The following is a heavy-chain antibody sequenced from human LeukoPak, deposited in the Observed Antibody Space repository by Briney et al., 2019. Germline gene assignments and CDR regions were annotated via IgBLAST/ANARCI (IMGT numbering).Heavy chain of an antibody. CDR3: ARDRWSSSSSEGVFDI. Sequence: GASVKVSCKASGYTFTSYGISWVRQAPGQGLEWMGWISAYNGNTYFAQKFQGRVTMTTDTFTTTAYMELRSLRSDDTAVYYCARDRWSSSSSEGVFDIWGQGTMVTVFS. CDR1: GYTFTSYG. V-gene: IGHV1-18*01. CDR2: ISAYNGNT. J-gene: IGHJ3*02. D-gene: IGHD6-6*01.